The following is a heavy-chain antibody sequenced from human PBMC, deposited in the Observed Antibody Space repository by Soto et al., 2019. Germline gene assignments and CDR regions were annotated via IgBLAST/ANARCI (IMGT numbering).Heavy chain of an antibody. CDR1: GFSLITSGMC. D-gene: IGHD1-26*01. CDR2: IEWDDDK. CDR3: ARIPSTSPWEYGMDV. Sequence: SGPTLVNPTQTLTLTCSFSGFSLITSGMCVSWIRQPPGKALEWLAVIEWDDDKYYSTSLKTRLTISKDTSKNLVVLTMTNMDPVDTATYYCARIPSTSPWEYGMDVWGQGTTVTVSS. V-gene: IGHV2-70*01. J-gene: IGHJ6*02.